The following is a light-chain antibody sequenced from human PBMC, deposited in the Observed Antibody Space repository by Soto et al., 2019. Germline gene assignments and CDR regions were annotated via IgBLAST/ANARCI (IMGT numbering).Light chain of an antibody. J-gene: IGLJ1*01. CDR3: SSDTSGCYV. CDR2: DVS. Sequence: QSVLTQPASVSGSPGQSITISCTGTSSDVGGYNYVSWYQQHPGKAPKLMIYDVSDRPSGVSNRFSGSKSGNTASLTISGLQAEDEADYYCSSDTSGCYVFGTGTKVTVL. V-gene: IGLV2-14*01. CDR1: SSDVGGYNY.